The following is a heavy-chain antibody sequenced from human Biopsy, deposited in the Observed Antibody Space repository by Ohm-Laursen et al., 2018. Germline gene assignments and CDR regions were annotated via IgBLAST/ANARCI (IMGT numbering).Heavy chain of an antibody. J-gene: IGHJ5*02. Sequence: SQTLSLTCTVSGGSISNNNYFWGWIRQPPGKGLEWIGSIFYRGSTHYKPSLKSRVNMSVDTPKNQFSLKLNSVTAADTAVYYCARDYDTSGYYYVSWGQGTLVTVSS. D-gene: IGHD3-22*01. CDR1: GGSISNNNYF. V-gene: IGHV4-39*01. CDR3: ARDYDTSGYYYVS. CDR2: IFYRGST.